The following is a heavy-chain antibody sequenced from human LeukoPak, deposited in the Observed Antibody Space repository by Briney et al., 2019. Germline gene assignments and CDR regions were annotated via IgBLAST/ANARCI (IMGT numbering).Heavy chain of an antibody. D-gene: IGHD5-12*01. CDR1: GGSINSSNYN. J-gene: IGHJ4*02. V-gene: IGHV4-39*02. CDR3: ARETRFSGYDYTFDY. CDR2: VYYSGLT. Sequence: PSETLSLTCTVSGGSINSSNYNWGWIRQPPRRGPEWLASVYYSGLTYYNSSLKSRVSISVDTSKNHFSLKLRSVTAADTAVYYCARETRFSGYDYTFDYWGQGTLVTVST.